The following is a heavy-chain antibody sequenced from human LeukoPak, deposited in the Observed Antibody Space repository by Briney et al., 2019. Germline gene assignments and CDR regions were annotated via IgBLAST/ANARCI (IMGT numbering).Heavy chain of an antibody. CDR3: ARQNTYYYDSSGYYYFDY. Sequence: GESLKISCKGSGYSFTSYWIGWVRQMPGKGLEWMGIIYSGDSDTRYSPSFQGQVTISADKSISTAYLQWSSLKASDTAMYYCARQNTYYYDSSGYYYFDYWGQGTLVTVSS. V-gene: IGHV5-51*01. D-gene: IGHD3-22*01. CDR1: GYSFTSYW. CDR2: IYSGDSDT. J-gene: IGHJ4*02.